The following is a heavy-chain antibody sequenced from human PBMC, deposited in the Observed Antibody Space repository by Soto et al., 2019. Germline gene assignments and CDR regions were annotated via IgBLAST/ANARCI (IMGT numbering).Heavy chain of an antibody. V-gene: IGHV4-34*01. Sequence: SETLSLTCTVYGGSISSYYWSWIRQPPGKGLEWIGEINYSGITNYNPSLKSRVSISVDTSKKQFSLKLSSVTAADTAVYYCAAHLKTTVTAYWYFDLWGRGTLVTV. CDR1: GGSISSYY. CDR2: INYSGIT. J-gene: IGHJ2*01. CDR3: AAHLKTTVTAYWYFDL. D-gene: IGHD4-17*01.